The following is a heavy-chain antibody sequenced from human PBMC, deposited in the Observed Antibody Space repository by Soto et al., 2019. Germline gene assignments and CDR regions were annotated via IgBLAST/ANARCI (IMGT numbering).Heavy chain of an antibody. D-gene: IGHD3-16*01. CDR2: IVPVLGTA. CDR3: ARDSPGGGYYYGMDV. V-gene: IGHV1-69*01. J-gene: IGHJ6*02. Sequence: QGQLEQSGAEVRRPGSSVKVSCKASGGSFSSYSISWVRQAPGHGLEWMGRIVPVLGTANSAQKFQGRVAFSEDVSTATAYMELRSLRSDDTAIYFCARDSPGGGYYYGMDVWGQGTTVIVSS. CDR1: GGSFSSYS.